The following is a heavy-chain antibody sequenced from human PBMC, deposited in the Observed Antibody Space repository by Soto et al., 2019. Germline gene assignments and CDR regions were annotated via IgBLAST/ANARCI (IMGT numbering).Heavy chain of an antibody. CDR3: ARDLRGGGDWYFDL. CDR1: GFTFSNYA. J-gene: IGHJ2*01. V-gene: IGHV3-23*01. D-gene: IGHD2-21*01. CDR2: ISTSGGST. Sequence: GGSLRLSCAASGFTFSNYAMSWVRQAPGKGLEWVSTISTSGGSTYYADSVKGRFTFSRDNSKNTLYLQMNSLRAEDTAVYYCARDLRGGGDWYFDLWGRGTLVTVSS.